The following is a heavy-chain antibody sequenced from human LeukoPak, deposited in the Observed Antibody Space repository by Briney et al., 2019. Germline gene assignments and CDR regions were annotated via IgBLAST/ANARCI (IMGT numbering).Heavy chain of an antibody. CDR1: GFSFATYG. V-gene: IGHV3-21*01. CDR2: ISSSSSYI. J-gene: IGHJ5*02. D-gene: IGHD2-2*01. CDR3: ASDTT. Sequence: GGSLRPSCAASGFSFATYGMNWVRQAPGKGLEWVSSISSSSSYIYYADSVKGRFTISRDNAKNSLYLQMNSLRAEDTAVYYCASDTTWGQGTLVTVSS.